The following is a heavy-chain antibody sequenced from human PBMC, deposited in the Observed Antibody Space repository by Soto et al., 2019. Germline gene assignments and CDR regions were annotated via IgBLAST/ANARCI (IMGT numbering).Heavy chain of an antibody. D-gene: IGHD4-17*01. CDR1: GYRFTSFG. CDR2: TNTSNGNT. CDR3: AGTTAVPNTLRSRYFFDY. Sequence: ASVKVSCKASGYRFTSFGLTWVRQAPGQGLEWMGWTNTSNGNTDYAQKFQGRVTMTTDTSTNTAYMDLSSVTTADTALYYCAGTTAVPNTLRSRYFFDYWGQGTLVTVSS. V-gene: IGHV1-18*04. J-gene: IGHJ4*02.